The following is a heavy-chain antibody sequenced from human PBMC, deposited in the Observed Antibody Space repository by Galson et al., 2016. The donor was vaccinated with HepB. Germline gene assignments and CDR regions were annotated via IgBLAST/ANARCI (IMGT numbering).Heavy chain of an antibody. CDR2: INSAGSST. CDR1: GFTFSSYW. D-gene: IGHD6-6*01. Sequence: LRLSCAAAGFTFSSYWMPWVRQAPGKGLVRVSRINSAGSSTSYADSVKGRFTIPRDNAKNPLYLQMNSLRAEDTAVYYCARAPGSSSYGMDVWGQGTTVTVSS. CDR3: ARAPGSSSYGMDV. J-gene: IGHJ6*01. V-gene: IGHV3-74*01.